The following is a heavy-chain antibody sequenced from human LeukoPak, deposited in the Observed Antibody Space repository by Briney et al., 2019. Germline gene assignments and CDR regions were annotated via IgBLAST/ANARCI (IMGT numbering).Heavy chain of an antibody. V-gene: IGHV4-34*01. Sequence: SETLSLTCAVYGGSFSGYYWSWIRQPPGKGLEWIGEINHSGGTNYNPSLKSRVTISVDTSKNQFSLKLSSVTAADTAVYYCARHPDSSGYYTHFDYWGQGTLVIVSS. CDR3: ARHPDSSGYYTHFDY. CDR2: INHSGGT. D-gene: IGHD3-22*01. CDR1: GGSFSGYY. J-gene: IGHJ4*02.